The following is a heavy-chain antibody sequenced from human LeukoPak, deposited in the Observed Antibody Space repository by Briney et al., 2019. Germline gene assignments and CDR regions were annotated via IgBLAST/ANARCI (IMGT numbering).Heavy chain of an antibody. CDR3: ARHGVGAGLAAAYI. Sequence: GESLKISCKGSGYNFSNNGIGWVRQMPGKGLEWMGLIDPGDSHAIYSPSFQGQVTISADRSISAAYLQWSSLKASDTAMYYCARHGVGAGLAAAYIWGQGTLLTVSS. V-gene: IGHV5-51*01. D-gene: IGHD6-13*01. CDR2: IDPGDSHA. CDR1: GYNFSNNG. J-gene: IGHJ4*02.